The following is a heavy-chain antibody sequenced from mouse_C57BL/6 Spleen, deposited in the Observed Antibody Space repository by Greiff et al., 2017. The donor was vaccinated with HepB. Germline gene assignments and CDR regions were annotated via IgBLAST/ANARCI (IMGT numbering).Heavy chain of an antibody. CDR3: ARSHYYYGSSLEGFAY. CDR2: IDPSDSYT. V-gene: IGHV1-50*01. Sequence: QVQLQQPGAELVKPGASVKLSCKASGYTFTSYWMQWVKQRPGQGLEWIGEIDPSDSYTTYNQKFKGKATLTVDTSSRTAYMQLSSLTSEDSAVYYCARSHYYYGSSLEGFAYWGQGTLVTVSA. J-gene: IGHJ3*01. CDR1: GYTFTSYW. D-gene: IGHD1-1*01.